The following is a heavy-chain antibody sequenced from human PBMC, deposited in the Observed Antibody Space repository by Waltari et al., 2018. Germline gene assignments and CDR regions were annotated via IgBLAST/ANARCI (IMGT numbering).Heavy chain of an antibody. CDR1: GGSISTYY. CDR3: ARLPYNNIYFYYYMDV. V-gene: IGHV4-4*07. Sequence: VQLQESGPGLVKPSETLSLPCTVSGGSISTYYWSWIRQPAGKGLEWIGRIYATGSTNYNPSLKSRVTMSVDTSKNQFSLKLSSVTAADTAVYYCARLPYNNIYFYYYMDVWGKGTTVTVSS. CDR2: IYATGST. D-gene: IGHD3-10*01. J-gene: IGHJ6*03.